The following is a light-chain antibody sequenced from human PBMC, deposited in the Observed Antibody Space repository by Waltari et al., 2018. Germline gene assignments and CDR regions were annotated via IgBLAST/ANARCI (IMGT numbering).Light chain of an antibody. V-gene: IGKV4-1*01. J-gene: IGKJ1*01. CDR3: QQYYDTPWT. CDR1: QSVLSTSTGKSY. CDR2: WAS. Sequence: DIVMAQSPDSLAVSLGERATINCGSSQSVLSTSTGKSYLAWYQQKPGQPPKLLIYWASTRESGVPDRFSGSGSGTDFTLTINSLQAEDVAVYYCQQYYDTPWTFGQGTKVEIK.